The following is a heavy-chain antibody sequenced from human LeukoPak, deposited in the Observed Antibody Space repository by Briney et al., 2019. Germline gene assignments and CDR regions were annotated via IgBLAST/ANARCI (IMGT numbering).Heavy chain of an antibody. V-gene: IGHV3-23*01. D-gene: IGHD3-9*01. J-gene: IGHJ4*02. CDR2: ISGSGGST. Sequence: PGGSLRLSCAASGFTFSSYGMSWVRQAPGKGLEWVSAISGSGGSTYYADSVKGRFTISRDNSKNTLYLQMNSLRAEDTAVYYCAKELLRYFDWLLSDWGQGTLVTVSS. CDR3: AKELLRYFDWLLSD. CDR1: GFTFSSYG.